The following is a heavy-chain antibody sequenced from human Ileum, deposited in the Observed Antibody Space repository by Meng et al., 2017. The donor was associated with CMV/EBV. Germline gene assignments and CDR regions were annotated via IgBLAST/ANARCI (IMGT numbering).Heavy chain of an antibody. J-gene: IGHJ6*02. Sequence: YAISWVRQDPGQGLEWMGGIIPILGIANYAQKFQGRVTITADKSTSTAYMELSSLRSEDTAVYYCASVYCSGGSCYSEYYYYGMDVWGQGTTVTVSS. CDR3: ASVYCSGGSCYSEYYYYGMDV. CDR2: IIPILGIA. CDR1: YA. V-gene: IGHV1-69*10. D-gene: IGHD2-15*01.